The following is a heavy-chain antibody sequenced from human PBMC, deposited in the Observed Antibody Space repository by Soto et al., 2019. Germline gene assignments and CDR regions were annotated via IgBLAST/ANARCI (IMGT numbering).Heavy chain of an antibody. V-gene: IGHV4-30-4*01. Sequence: SETLSLTCTVSGGSISSGDYYWSWIRQPPGKGLEWIGYIYYSGDTYYNPSLKSRLTISVDTSKNQFSLKLYSVTAADTAVYYCARDGPPSALAGGDYYYYGLDVWGPCTTVTVSS. D-gene: IGHD6-19*01. CDR1: GGSISSGDYY. J-gene: IGHJ6*02. CDR3: ARDGPPSALAGGDYYYYGLDV. CDR2: IYYSGDT.